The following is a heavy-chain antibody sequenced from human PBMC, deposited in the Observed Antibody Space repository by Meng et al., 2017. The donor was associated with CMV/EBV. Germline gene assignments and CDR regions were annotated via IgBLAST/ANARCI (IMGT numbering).Heavy chain of an antibody. J-gene: IGHJ4*02. V-gene: IGHV4-4*02. CDR3: ARGLTMVRGVMPGH. CDR2: IYHSGST. Sequence: SETLSLTCAVSGGSISSSNWWSWVRQPPGKGLEWIGEIYHSGSTNYNPSLKSRVTISVDKSKNQFSLKLSSVTAADTAVYYCARGLTMVRGVMPGHWGQGTLVTVSS. D-gene: IGHD3-10*01. CDR1: GGSISSSNW.